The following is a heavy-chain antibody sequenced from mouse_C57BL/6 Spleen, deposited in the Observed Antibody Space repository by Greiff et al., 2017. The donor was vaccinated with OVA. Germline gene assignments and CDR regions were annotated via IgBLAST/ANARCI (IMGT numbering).Heavy chain of an antibody. CDR2: IYPGGGYT. Sequence: QVQLQQSGAELVRPGTSVKMSCKASGYTFTNYWIGWAKQRPGHGLEWIGDIYPGGGYTNYNEKFKGKATLTADKSSSTAYMQFSSLTSEDSAIYYCARFDYYGSSYWYFDVWGTGTTVTVSS. D-gene: IGHD1-1*01. CDR3: ARFDYYGSSYWYFDV. V-gene: IGHV1-63*01. CDR1: GYTFTNYW. J-gene: IGHJ1*03.